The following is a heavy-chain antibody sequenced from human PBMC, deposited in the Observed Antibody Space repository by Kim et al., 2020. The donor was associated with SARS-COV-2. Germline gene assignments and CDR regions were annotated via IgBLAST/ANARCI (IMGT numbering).Heavy chain of an antibody. D-gene: IGHD3-10*01. V-gene: IGHV3-21*01. CDR2: XSSSSSYI. Sequence: GGSLRLSCAASGFTFSSYSMNWVRQAPGKGLEWVSSXSSSSSYIYYADSVKGRFTISRDNAKNSLXLQMNSLRAEDTAVYYCARDRWFGELLSXPSKYGMDVWGQGPTVTVPS. J-gene: IGHJ6*02. CDR1: GFTFSSYS. CDR3: ARDRWFGELLSXPSKYGMDV.